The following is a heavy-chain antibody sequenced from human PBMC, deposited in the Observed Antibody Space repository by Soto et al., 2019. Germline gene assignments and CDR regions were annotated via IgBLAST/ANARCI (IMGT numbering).Heavy chain of an antibody. CDR2: IFWNGEK. J-gene: IGHJ4*02. CDR1: GFSPRDSKVV. V-gene: IGHV2-26*01. Sequence: QVTLKESGPLLVKPTETLTLTCAVPGFSPRDSKVVVRWIRPPPGKALEWLAHIFWNGEKSYSTSLERRLTISKDTSKGQVVLTMNNMDPVDTATYFCAHVRQWYWAHSYDYWGRGTLVTVSS. D-gene: IGHD2-15*01. CDR3: AHVRQWYWAHSYDY.